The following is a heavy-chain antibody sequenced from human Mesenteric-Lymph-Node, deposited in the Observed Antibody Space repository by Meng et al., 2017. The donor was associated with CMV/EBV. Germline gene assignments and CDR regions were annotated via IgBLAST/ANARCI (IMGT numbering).Heavy chain of an antibody. CDR3: ARVPILGYCSSASCYLDY. CDR2: INPSGGSA. Sequence: TFTGYSMHWDGQAPGQGLEWMGIINPSGGSASYAQKFQGRITMTRDTSTSTAYMELSSLRSEDTAVYYCARVPILGYCSSASCYLDYWGQGTLVTVSS. V-gene: IGHV1-46*01. J-gene: IGHJ4*02. CDR1: TFTGYS. D-gene: IGHD2-2*01.